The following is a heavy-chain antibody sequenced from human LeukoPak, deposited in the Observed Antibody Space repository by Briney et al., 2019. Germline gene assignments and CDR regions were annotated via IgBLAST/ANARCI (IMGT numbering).Heavy chain of an antibody. CDR3: ARDRIYYDSSGLNDY. Sequence: GGSLRLSCAASGFTFSSYWMSWVRQAPGKGLEWVANIKQDGSEKYYVDSVKGRFTISRDNAKDSLYLQMNSLRAEDTAVYYCARDRIYYDSSGLNDYWGQGTLVTVSS. D-gene: IGHD3-22*01. V-gene: IGHV3-7*01. J-gene: IGHJ4*02. CDR2: IKQDGSEK. CDR1: GFTFSSYW.